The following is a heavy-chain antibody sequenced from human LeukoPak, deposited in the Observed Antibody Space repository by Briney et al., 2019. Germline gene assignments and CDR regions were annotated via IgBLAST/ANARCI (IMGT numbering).Heavy chain of an antibody. Sequence: SETLSLTCTVSGYSISSGYYWGWIRQPPGKGLEWIGSIYHSGSTYYNPSLKSRVTISVDTSKNQFSLKLSSVTAADTAVYYCAKITMVRGVIRYYYYGMDVWGQGTTVTVSS. D-gene: IGHD3-10*01. V-gene: IGHV4-38-2*02. CDR3: AKITMVRGVIRYYYYGMDV. J-gene: IGHJ6*02. CDR1: GYSISSGYY. CDR2: IYHSGST.